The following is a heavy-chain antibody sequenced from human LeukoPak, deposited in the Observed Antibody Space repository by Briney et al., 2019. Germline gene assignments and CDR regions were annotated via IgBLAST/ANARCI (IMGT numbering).Heavy chain of an antibody. J-gene: IGHJ4*02. CDR1: GGSISSYY. CDR3: ARARSGGSGLRFDY. Sequence: PSETLSLTCTVSGGSISSYYWSWIRQPPGKGLEWIGYIYYSGSTNYNPSLKSRVTISVDTSKNQFSLKLSSVTAADTAVYYCARARSGGSGLRFDYWGQGTLVTVSS. CDR2: IYYSGST. D-gene: IGHD2-15*01. V-gene: IGHV4-59*12.